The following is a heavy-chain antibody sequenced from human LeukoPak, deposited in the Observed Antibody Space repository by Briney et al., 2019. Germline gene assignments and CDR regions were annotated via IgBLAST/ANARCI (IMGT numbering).Heavy chain of an antibody. CDR1: VWTFTNCS. V-gene: IGHV1-18*01. CDR2: ISAYNGNT. D-gene: IGHD5-24*01. CDR3: ARSWLQQYFGSFDP. Sequence: ASGKVCCTATVWTFTNCSIGVRWPPPGQGLEWMGLISAYNGNTNYAQTLQGRVSRPTDTSTSTAYLQMRSLRADDTAVYYCARSWLQQYFGSFDPWGQGPLVTVSS. J-gene: IGHJ5*02.